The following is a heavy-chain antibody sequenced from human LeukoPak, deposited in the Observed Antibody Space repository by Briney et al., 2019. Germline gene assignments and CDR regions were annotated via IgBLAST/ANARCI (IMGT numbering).Heavy chain of an antibody. V-gene: IGHV3-53*01. J-gene: IGHJ3*02. Sequence: GGSLRLSCAASGFTVSTNYVSWVRPAAGKGLEWDSVIYSDGRTYYSASVKGRFTISRDNSKNTLYLQMNSLRAEDTAVYYCARDSGGFDVFDIWGQGTMVTVSS. CDR3: ARDSGGFDVFDI. CDR2: IYSDGRT. CDR1: GFTVSTNY. D-gene: IGHD3-16*01.